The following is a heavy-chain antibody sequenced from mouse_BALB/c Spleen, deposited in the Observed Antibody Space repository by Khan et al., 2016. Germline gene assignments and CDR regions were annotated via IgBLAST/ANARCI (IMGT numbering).Heavy chain of an antibody. CDR1: GFTFSRFG. Sequence: EVELVESGGGLVQPGGSRKLSCAASGFTFSRFGMHWVRQAPEKGLEWVAYISSGSSTIYYADTLKGRFTISRDNHKNALFLQMTSLRSEDTAMYYCAVGDYWGQGTTLTVSS. D-gene: IGHD3-3*01. J-gene: IGHJ2*01. CDR2: ISSGSSTI. V-gene: IGHV5-17*02. CDR3: AVGDY.